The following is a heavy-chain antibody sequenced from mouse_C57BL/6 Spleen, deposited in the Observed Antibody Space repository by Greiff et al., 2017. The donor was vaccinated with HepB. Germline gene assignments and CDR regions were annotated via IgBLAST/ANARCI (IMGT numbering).Heavy chain of an antibody. CDR3: ARYSYTSGAMDY. CDR1: GYSFTDYN. D-gene: IGHD1-1*01. CDR2: INPNYGTT. J-gene: IGHJ4*01. Sequence: VQLQQSGPELVKPGASVKISCKASGYSFTDYNMNWVKQSNGQGLEWIGVINPNYGTTSYNQKFKGKATLTVDQSSSTAYMQLNSLTSEDSAGYYCARYSYTSGAMDYWGQGTTVTVSS. V-gene: IGHV1-39*01.